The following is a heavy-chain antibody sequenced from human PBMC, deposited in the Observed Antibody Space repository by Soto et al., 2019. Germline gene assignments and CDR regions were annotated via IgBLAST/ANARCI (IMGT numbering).Heavy chain of an antibody. CDR1: GFTLSDYW. Sequence: PGGSLRLSCAASGFTLSDYWMHWVRQVPGKGLLWVSRISVDGGSTTYADSVKGRFTISRDNAKNTLYLQMDTLRAEDTAVYYCASGRRDSSSFRYYYGMDVWGQGTTVTVSS. D-gene: IGHD6-6*01. J-gene: IGHJ6*02. CDR3: ASGRRDSSSFRYYYGMDV. CDR2: ISVDGGST. V-gene: IGHV3-74*01.